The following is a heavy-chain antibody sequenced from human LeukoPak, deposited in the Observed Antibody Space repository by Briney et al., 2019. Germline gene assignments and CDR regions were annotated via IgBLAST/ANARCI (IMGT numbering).Heavy chain of an antibody. V-gene: IGHV3-21*01. CDR2: ISSSSSYI. CDR3: AREGFYFFDF. CDR1: GFTFSGSA. J-gene: IGHJ4*01. Sequence: PGGSLRLSCAASGFTFSGSAMHWVRQAPGKGLEWVSSISSSSSYIYYADSVKGRFTISRDNAKNSLYLQMNSLRAEDSAIYYCAREGFYFFDFWGQGTLVTVSS.